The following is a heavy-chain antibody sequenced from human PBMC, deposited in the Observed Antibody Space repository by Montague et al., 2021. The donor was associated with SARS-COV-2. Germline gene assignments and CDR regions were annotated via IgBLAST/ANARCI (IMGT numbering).Heavy chain of an antibody. V-gene: IGHV2-5*02. Sequence: PALVKPTQTLTLTCTFSGFSLSTSGVGVGWIRQPPGKALEWLALIYWDDDKRYSPSLKSRPTITKDTSKNQVVLTMTNMDPVDTATYYCAHRLSIAAAGGWGPYFDYWGQGTLVTVSS. D-gene: IGHD6-13*01. CDR3: AHRLSIAAAGGWGPYFDY. CDR2: IYWDDDK. CDR1: GFSLSTSGVG. J-gene: IGHJ4*02.